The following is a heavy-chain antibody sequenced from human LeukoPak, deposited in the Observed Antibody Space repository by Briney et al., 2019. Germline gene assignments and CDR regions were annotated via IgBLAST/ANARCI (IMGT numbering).Heavy chain of an antibody. CDR2: IIPILGIA. V-gene: IGHV1-69*04. J-gene: IGHJ4*02. CDR1: GGAFSSYA. CDR3: ARDLGLARYYFDY. Sequence: SVKVSCKASGGAFSSYAISWVRQAPGQGLEWMGRIIPILGIANYAQKFQGRVTITADKSTSTAYMELSSLRSEDTAVYYCARDLGLARYYFDYWGQGTLVTVSS. D-gene: IGHD6-19*01.